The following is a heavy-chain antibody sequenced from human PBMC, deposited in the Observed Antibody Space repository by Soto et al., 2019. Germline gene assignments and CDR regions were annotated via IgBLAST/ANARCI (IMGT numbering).Heavy chain of an antibody. J-gene: IGHJ4*02. CDR3: ARDDDYEANAFDY. Sequence: GGSLRLSCAASGFTFSRYGMHWVRQAPGKGLEWVALIWNDGIRKVYVDYVKGRFTISRDNSKNTLDLQMNSLRAEDTAVYYCARDDDYEANAFDYWGTGPLVTVSS. D-gene: IGHD3-22*01. CDR1: GFTFSRYG. CDR2: IWNDGIRK. V-gene: IGHV3-33*01.